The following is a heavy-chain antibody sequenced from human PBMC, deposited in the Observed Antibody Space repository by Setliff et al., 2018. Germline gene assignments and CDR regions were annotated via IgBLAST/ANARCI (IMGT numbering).Heavy chain of an antibody. J-gene: IGHJ4*02. V-gene: IGHV1-24*01. CDR2: FNPEDDEI. Sequence: ASVKVSCKASGYTFTSYYMHWVRQAPGQGLEWMGSFNPEDDEIIYAQKFQGRVTMTEDTSTDTAYMELSSLRSEDTAVYCCATSYSGSYYGYWGQGTLVTVSS. D-gene: IGHD1-26*01. CDR1: GYTFTSYY. CDR3: ATSYSGSYYGY.